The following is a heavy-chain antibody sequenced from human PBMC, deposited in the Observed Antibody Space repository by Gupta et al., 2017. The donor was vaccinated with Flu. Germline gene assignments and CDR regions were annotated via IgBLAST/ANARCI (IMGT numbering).Heavy chain of an antibody. CDR2: IYFSGSA. V-gene: IGHV4-31*03. CDR1: GASISRGAYY. CDR3: ARVPTTHTQHDY. Sequence: QVQLQESGPGLVKPSQTLSLTCTVSGASISRGAYYWSWIRQHPGTGLEWIGYIYFSGSAYYNPSLKSRVTISVDTSKNQFSLKMSAVTAADTAVYYCARVPTTHTQHDYWGQGTLVTVSS. J-gene: IGHJ4*02. D-gene: IGHD4-17*01.